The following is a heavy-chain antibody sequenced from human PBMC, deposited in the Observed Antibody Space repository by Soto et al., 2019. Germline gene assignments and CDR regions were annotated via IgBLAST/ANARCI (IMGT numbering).Heavy chain of an antibody. D-gene: IGHD3-10*01. CDR2: IDAGNGNT. Sequence: ASVKVSCKASGYTFTSYAMHWVRQAPGQRLEWMGWIDAGNGNTKYSQKFQGRVTITRDTSASTAYMELSSLRSEDTAVYYCAREPHYYGSGSYYSYYYYGMDVWGQGTTVTVSS. CDR3: AREPHYYGSGSYYSYYYYGMDV. J-gene: IGHJ6*02. CDR1: GYTFTSYA. V-gene: IGHV1-3*01.